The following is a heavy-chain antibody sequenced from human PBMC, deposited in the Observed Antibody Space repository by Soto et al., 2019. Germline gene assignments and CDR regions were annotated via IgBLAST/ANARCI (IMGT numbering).Heavy chain of an antibody. J-gene: IGHJ4*02. Sequence: HPGGSLRPSCAASGFTFSSYGMHWVRQAPGKGLEWVAVISYDGSNKYYADSVKGRFTISRDNSKNTLYLQMNSLRAEDTAVYYCARVETSYDILAGYQPRYFDYWGQGTLVTVSS. CDR2: ISYDGSNK. CDR1: GFTFSSYG. D-gene: IGHD3-9*01. V-gene: IGHV3-30*03. CDR3: ARVETSYDILAGYQPRYFDY.